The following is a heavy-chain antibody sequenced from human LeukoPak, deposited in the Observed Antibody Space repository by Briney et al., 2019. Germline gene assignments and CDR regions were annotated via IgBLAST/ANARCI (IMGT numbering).Heavy chain of an antibody. D-gene: IGHD1-26*01. J-gene: IGHJ4*02. Sequence: PGGSLRLSCAASGFTFSSYWMSWVRQAPGKGLEWVANINYDGSEKYYVDSVKGRSTISRDNARNSLYLQMNSLRAEDTAVYYCARVSVGATNYFDFWGQGTLVTVSS. CDR2: INYDGSEK. CDR3: ARVSVGATNYFDF. CDR1: GFTFSSYW. V-gene: IGHV3-7*04.